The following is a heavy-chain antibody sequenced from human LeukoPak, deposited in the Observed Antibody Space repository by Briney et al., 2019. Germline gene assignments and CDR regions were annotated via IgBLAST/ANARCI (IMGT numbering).Heavy chain of an antibody. D-gene: IGHD3-10*01. Sequence: PGRSLRLSCAASGFTFSSYGMHWVRQAPGKGLEWVANIKQDGSEKYYVDSVKGRFTISRDNAKNSLYLQMNSLRAEDTAVYYCARVRLPDMVRGVLDYWGQGTLVTVSS. J-gene: IGHJ4*02. V-gene: IGHV3-7*01. CDR1: GFTFSSYG. CDR2: IKQDGSEK. CDR3: ARVRLPDMVRGVLDY.